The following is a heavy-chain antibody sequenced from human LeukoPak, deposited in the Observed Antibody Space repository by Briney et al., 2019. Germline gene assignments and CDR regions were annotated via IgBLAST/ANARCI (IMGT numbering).Heavy chain of an antibody. V-gene: IGHV3-15*01. CDR1: GFTFSNAW. J-gene: IGHJ4*02. CDR2: IKSKTDGGTT. CDR3: TTGYCSSSSCHRSLYFDY. D-gene: IGHD2-2*01. Sequence: GGSLRLSCAASGFTFSNAWMSWVRQAPGKGLEWVGRIKSKTDGGTTDYAAPVKGRFTISRDESKNTLYLQMNSLKTEDTGVYYCTTGYCSSSSCHRSLYFDYWGQGTLVTVSS.